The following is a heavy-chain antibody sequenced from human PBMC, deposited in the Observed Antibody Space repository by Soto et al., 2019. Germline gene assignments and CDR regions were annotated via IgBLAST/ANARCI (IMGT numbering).Heavy chain of an antibody. Sequence: PGGSLRLSCAASGLTFSSYAMNWVRQPPGKGLEWLSYISSSGSTIYYADSVRGRFTVSRDNAKNSLILQMNSLRDEDSAVYFCVRDRDLYRDMFHADLWGQGTLVTVSS. CDR1: GLTFSSYA. V-gene: IGHV3-48*02. D-gene: IGHD3-10*02. J-gene: IGHJ4*01. CDR3: VRDRDLYRDMFHADL. CDR2: ISSSGSTI.